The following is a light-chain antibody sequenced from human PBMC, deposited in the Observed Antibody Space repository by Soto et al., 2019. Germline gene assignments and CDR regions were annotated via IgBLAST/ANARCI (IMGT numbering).Light chain of an antibody. V-gene: IGLV2-8*02. CDR1: SSDVGGYNY. J-gene: IGLJ1*01. CDR2: EVN. Sequence: QSVLTQPPSASRSPGPSVAISCTGTSSDVGGYNYVSWYQQHPGKAPKLMIYEVNKRPSGVPDRFSGSKSGNTASLTVSGLQAEDEADYYCSSYAGSSNVFGTGTKVTVL. CDR3: SSYAGSSNV.